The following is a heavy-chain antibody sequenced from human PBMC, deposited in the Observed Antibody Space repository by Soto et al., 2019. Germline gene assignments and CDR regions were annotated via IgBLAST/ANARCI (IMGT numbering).Heavy chain of an antibody. CDR3: ARDLLRYNCNDFPYYYYGMDV. J-gene: IGHJ6*02. Sequence: QVQLVESGGGVVQPGRSLRLSCAASGFTFSSYAMHWVRQAPGKGLEWVAVISYDGSNKYYADSVKGRFTISRDNSKNTLYLQMNSLRAEDTAVYYCARDLLRYNCNDFPYYYYGMDVWGQGTTVTVSS. CDR1: GFTFSSYA. V-gene: IGHV3-30-3*01. CDR2: ISYDGSNK. D-gene: IGHD1-1*01.